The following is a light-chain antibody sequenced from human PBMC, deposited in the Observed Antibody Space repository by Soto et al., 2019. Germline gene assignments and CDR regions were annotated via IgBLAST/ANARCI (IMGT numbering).Light chain of an antibody. V-gene: IGLV2-14*01. CDR3: SSYTSSSRAWV. CDR2: EVS. CDR1: SSDVGGYNY. Sequence: QSVLTQPASVSGSPGQSITISCTGTSSDVGGYNYVSWYQQHPGKASKLMIYEVSNRPSGVSNRFSGSKSGNTASLTISGLQAEDEADYYCSSYTSSSRAWVFGGGTKVTVL. J-gene: IGLJ3*02.